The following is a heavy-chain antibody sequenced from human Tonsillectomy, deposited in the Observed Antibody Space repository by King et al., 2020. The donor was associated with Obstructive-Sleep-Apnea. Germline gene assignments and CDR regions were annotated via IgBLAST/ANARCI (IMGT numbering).Heavy chain of an antibody. D-gene: IGHD3-10*01. CDR2: FSGSGGST. CDR3: AKAGSGSYGVDAFDI. Sequence: VQLVESGGGLVQPGGSLRLSCAASGFTFSSYAMSWVRQAPGKGREWVSAFSGSGGSTYYANPVKGRFTISRDNSKNTLYLQMNSLRAEDTAVYYCAKAGSGSYGVDAFDIWGQGTMVTVSS. V-gene: IGHV3-23*04. CDR1: GFTFSSYA. J-gene: IGHJ3*02.